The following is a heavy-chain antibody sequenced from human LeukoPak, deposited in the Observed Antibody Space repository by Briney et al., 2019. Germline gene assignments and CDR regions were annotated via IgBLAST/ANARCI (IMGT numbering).Heavy chain of an antibody. CDR3: ATNAADYYDSSGYYYEAFDI. Sequence: SLKVSCKASGGTFSSYAISWVRQAPGQGLEWMGRITPILGIANYAQKFQGRVTITADKSTSTAYMELSSLRSEDTAVYYCATNAADYYDSSGYYYEAFDIWGQGTMVTVSS. J-gene: IGHJ3*02. D-gene: IGHD3-22*01. V-gene: IGHV1-69*04. CDR2: ITPILGIA. CDR1: GGTFSSYA.